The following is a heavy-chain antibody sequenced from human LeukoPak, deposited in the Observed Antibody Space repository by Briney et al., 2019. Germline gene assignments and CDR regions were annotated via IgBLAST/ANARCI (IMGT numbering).Heavy chain of an antibody. CDR2: ISGSGGST. Sequence: GGSLRLSCAASGFTFSSYGMSWVRQAPGKGLEWVSAISGSGGSTYYADSVKGRFTISRDNAKNALYLQMNSLRAEDTAVYYCAEVGITMLWGVWGKGTTVTISS. CDR3: AEVGITMLWGV. V-gene: IGHV3-23*01. D-gene: IGHD3-10*02. CDR1: GFTFSSYG. J-gene: IGHJ6*04.